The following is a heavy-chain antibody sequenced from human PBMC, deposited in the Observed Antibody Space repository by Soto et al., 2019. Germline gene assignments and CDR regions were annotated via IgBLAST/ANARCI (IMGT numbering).Heavy chain of an antibody. J-gene: IGHJ5*02. CDR2: INAGNGNT. CDR3: AGDGGSSWYEGWFDP. V-gene: IGHV1-3*01. CDR1: GYTFTSYA. Sequence: QVQLVQSGAEVKKPGASVKVSCKASGYTFTSYAMHWVRQAPGQRLEWMGWINAGNGNTKYSQKFQGRVTITRDTSGSTAYMELSSLRSEDTAVYYCAGDGGSSWYEGWFDPWGQGTLVIVSS. D-gene: IGHD6-13*01.